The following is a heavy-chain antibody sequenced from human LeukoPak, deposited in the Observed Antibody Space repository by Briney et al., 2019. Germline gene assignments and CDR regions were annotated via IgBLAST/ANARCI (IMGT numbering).Heavy chain of an antibody. D-gene: IGHD4-17*01. CDR3: ARDPDGDYDFDY. Sequence: GGSLRLSCAASGFSFSDYGMNWVRRAPGKGLEWLSHINSNGAVISYADSVKGRFTISRDTAKSSLYLQMNSLKIEDTAIYFCARDPDGDYDFDYWGQGTLVTDSS. CDR1: GFSFSDYG. J-gene: IGHJ4*02. V-gene: IGHV3-48*01. CDR2: INSNGAVI.